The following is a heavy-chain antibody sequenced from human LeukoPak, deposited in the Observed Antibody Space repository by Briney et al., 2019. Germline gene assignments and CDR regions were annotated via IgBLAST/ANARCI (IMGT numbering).Heavy chain of an antibody. D-gene: IGHD5-12*01. Sequence: GGSLRLSCAASGFTFSNYGMNWVRQAPGKGLEWVSYISSSGSTIYYADSVKGRFTISRDNAKNSLYLQMNSLRAEDTAVYYCARSATHYGMDVWGQGTTVTVSS. J-gene: IGHJ6*02. V-gene: IGHV3-48*04. CDR2: ISSSGSTI. CDR1: GFTFSNYG. CDR3: ARSATHYGMDV.